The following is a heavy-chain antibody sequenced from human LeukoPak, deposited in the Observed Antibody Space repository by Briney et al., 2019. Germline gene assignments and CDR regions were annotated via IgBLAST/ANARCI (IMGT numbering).Heavy chain of an antibody. V-gene: IGHV3-23*01. Sequence: GGSLRLSCAASGFTFSSYTMTWVRQAPGKGLEWVSSISGSGATIYYADSVKGRLTISRDNSKNTLYLQMNSLRAEDTAVYYCAKGADGYVDAFDIWGQGTMVTVSS. CDR2: ISGSGATI. J-gene: IGHJ3*02. D-gene: IGHD5-24*01. CDR3: AKGADGYVDAFDI. CDR1: GFTFSSYT.